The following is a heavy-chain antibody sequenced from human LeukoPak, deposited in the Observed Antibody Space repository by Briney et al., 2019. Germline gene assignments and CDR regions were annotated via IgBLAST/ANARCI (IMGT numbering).Heavy chain of an antibody. D-gene: IGHD2/OR15-2a*01. CDR3: ARAFEVLPAKVDY. CDR1: AFTFSSYA. V-gene: IGHV3-30-3*01. CDR2: ISYDGSNK. Sequence: GGSLRLSCAASAFTFSSYAMHWVRQAPGKGLEWVAVISYDGSNKYYADSVKGRFTISRDNSKNTLYLQMNSLRAEDTAVYYCARAFEVLPAKVDYWGQGTLVTVSS. J-gene: IGHJ4*02.